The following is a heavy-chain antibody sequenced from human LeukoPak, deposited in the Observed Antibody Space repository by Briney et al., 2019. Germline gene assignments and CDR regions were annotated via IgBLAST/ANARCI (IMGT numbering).Heavy chain of an antibody. Sequence: PSETLSLTCAVSGGSISSGGYSWSWIRQPPGKGLEWIGYIYHSGGTYYNPSLKSRVTISVDRSKNQFSLKLSSVTAADTAVYYCARSNYSYRFDYWGQGTLVTVSS. J-gene: IGHJ4*02. CDR2: IYHSGGT. CDR1: GGSISSGGYS. D-gene: IGHD4-11*01. V-gene: IGHV4-30-2*01. CDR3: ARSNYSYRFDY.